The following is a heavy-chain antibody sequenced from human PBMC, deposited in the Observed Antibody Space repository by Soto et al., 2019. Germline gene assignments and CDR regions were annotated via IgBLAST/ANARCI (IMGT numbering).Heavy chain of an antibody. J-gene: IGHJ6*02. CDR3: ARERCYDFWIGYFLGMNYYGMDV. CDR2: ISAYNGNT. D-gene: IGHD3-3*01. CDR1: GYTFTSYG. Sequence: QVQLVQSGAEVKKPGASVKVSCKASGYTFTSYGISWVRQAPGQGLEWMGWISAYNGNTNYAQKLQGRVTMNTDTSTSTAYMELRSLRSHDTAVYYCARERCYDFWIGYFLGMNYYGMDVWGQGTTVTVSS. V-gene: IGHV1-18*01.